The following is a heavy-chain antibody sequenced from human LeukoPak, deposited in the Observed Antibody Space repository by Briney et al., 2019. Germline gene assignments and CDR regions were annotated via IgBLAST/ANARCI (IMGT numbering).Heavy chain of an antibody. Sequence: PGGSLRLSCAASGFIVSDSYMSWVRQAPGKGLEWASLINTGGDPYYADSVKDRFTISRDSSKNTLDLQMSSLRAEDTAVYFCVGGIRWPGLDYWGQGTLVTVSS. J-gene: IGHJ4*02. CDR1: GFIVSDSY. CDR2: INTGGDP. CDR3: VGGIRWPGLDY. V-gene: IGHV3-66*01.